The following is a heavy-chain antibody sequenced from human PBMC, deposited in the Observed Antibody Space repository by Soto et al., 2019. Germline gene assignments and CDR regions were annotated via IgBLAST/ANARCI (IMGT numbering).Heavy chain of an antibody. D-gene: IGHD3-10*01. J-gene: IGHJ6*02. CDR2: ISAYNGIT. V-gene: IGHV1-18*01. Sequence: QVQLVQSGAEVKKSGASVKVSCKASGHTFTNYGFSWVRQAPGQGLEWMGWISAYNGITDFAQNFQGRVTMTTDTSTRTAYMELRSLRSDDTAVYYCARGSPYYGSGSLSYYYYSMDVWGQGTTVTVSS. CDR3: ARGSPYYGSGSLSYYYYSMDV. CDR1: GHTFTNYG.